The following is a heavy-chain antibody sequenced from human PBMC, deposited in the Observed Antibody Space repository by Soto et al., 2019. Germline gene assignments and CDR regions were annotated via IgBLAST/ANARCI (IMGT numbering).Heavy chain of an antibody. D-gene: IGHD6-6*01. J-gene: IGHJ6*02. Sequence: ASETLSLTCTVSGGSISSYYWSWIRQPPGKGLEWIGYIYYSGSTNYNPSLKSRVTISVDTSKNQFSLKLSSVTAADTAVYYCARGREYSSSSAKYYYYYGMDVWGQGTTVTVSS. CDR3: ARGREYSSSSAKYYYYYGMDV. V-gene: IGHV4-59*01. CDR1: GGSISSYY. CDR2: IYYSGST.